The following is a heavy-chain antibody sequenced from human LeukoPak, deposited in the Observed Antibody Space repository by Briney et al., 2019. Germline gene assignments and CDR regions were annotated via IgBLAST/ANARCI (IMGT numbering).Heavy chain of an antibody. CDR2: INHSGST. Sequence: SETLSLTCAVYGGSFSCYYWSWIRQPPGKGLEWIGEINHSGSTNYNPSLKSRVTISVDTSKNQFSLKLSSVTAADTAVYYCARARSCSGGSCYRGGTFDPWGQGTLVTVSS. CDR1: GGSFSCYY. D-gene: IGHD2-15*01. J-gene: IGHJ5*02. V-gene: IGHV4-34*01. CDR3: ARARSCSGGSCYRGGTFDP.